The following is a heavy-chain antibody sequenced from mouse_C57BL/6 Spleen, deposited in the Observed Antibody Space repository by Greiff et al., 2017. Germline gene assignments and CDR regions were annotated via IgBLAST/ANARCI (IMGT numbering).Heavy chain of an antibody. V-gene: IGHV5-17*01. Sequence: EVQGVESGGGLVKPGGSLKLSCAASGFTFSDYGMHWVRQAPEKGLEWVAYISSGSSTIYYADTVKGRFTISRDNAKNTLFLQMTSLRSEDTAMYYCARPMGAYWGQGTLVTVSA. CDR1: GFTFSDYG. D-gene: IGHD1-1*02. J-gene: IGHJ3*01. CDR3: ARPMGAY. CDR2: ISSGSSTI.